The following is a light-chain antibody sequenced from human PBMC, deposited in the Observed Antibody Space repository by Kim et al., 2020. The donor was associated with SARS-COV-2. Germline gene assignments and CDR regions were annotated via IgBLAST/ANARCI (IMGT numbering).Light chain of an antibody. CDR1: SSDIGSYNL. Sequence: GQSITSFCTGTSSDIGSYNLVSWYEQHPGRAPKLIIYEVRRRPSGVSDRFSASKSGNTASLTISGLQAEDEADYYCCSYAGATKYVFGTGTKVTVL. CDR3: CSYAGATKYV. V-gene: IGLV2-23*02. J-gene: IGLJ1*01. CDR2: EVR.